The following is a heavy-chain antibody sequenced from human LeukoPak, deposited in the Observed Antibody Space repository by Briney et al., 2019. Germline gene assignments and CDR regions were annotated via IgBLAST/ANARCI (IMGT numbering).Heavy chain of an antibody. J-gene: IGHJ4*02. Sequence: GRSLRLSCAASGFTFSSYGMHWVRQAPGKGLEWVAGISYAGSNKYYADSVKGRFTISRDNSKNTLYLQMNSLRPEDTAVYYCAKEGYSSSWYHHPYFDYWGQGTLVTVSS. V-gene: IGHV3-30*18. CDR3: AKEGYSSSWYHHPYFDY. CDR1: GFTFSSYG. D-gene: IGHD6-13*01. CDR2: ISYAGSNK.